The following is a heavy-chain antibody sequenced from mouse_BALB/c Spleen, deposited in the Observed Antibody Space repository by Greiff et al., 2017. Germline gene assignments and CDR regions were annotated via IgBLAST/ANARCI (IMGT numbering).Heavy chain of an antibody. CDR1: GFTFSSYG. J-gene: IGHJ4*01. Sequence: EVKLMESGGDLVKPGGSLKLSCAASGFTFSSYGMSWVRQTPDKRLEWVATISSGGSYTYYPDSVKGRFTISRDNAKNTLYLQMSSLKSEDTAMYYCARHVTGTGAMDYWGQGTSVTVSS. CDR2: ISSGGSYT. D-gene: IGHD4-1*01. V-gene: IGHV5-6*01. CDR3: ARHVTGTGAMDY.